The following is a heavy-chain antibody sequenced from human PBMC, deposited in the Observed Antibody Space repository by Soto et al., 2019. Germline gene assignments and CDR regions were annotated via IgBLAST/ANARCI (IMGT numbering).Heavy chain of an antibody. Sequence: TLSLTCVVSGGSISSACYSWGWLRQPQGRGREWIGYMYHRESFYYKPSLKSRVTISIDKSNNQFSLQLSSVPAADTAVYYCARGGYCTGGICYYYYGLDAWGQGIPVTVSS. CDR3: ARGGYCTGGICYYYYGLDA. J-gene: IGHJ6*02. V-gene: IGHV4-30-2*01. CDR1: GGSISSACYS. D-gene: IGHD2-8*02. CDR2: MYHRESF.